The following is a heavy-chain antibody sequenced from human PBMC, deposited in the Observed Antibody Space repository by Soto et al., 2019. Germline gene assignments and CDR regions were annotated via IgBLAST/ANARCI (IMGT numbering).Heavy chain of an antibody. Sequence: SETLSLTCTVSGGSISSRGYYWGWIRQPPGKGLEWIGTIYYSGSTYYNPSLKSRVTISVDTSKNQFSLKLSSVTAADTAVYYCATSHWFDPWGQGTLVTVSS. CDR3: ATSHWFDP. J-gene: IGHJ5*02. CDR2: IYYSGST. D-gene: IGHD2-2*01. CDR1: GGSISSRGYY. V-gene: IGHV4-39*01.